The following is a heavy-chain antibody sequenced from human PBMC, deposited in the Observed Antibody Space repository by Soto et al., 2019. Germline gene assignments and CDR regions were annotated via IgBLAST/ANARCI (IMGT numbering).Heavy chain of an antibody. CDR2: INTDGSTT. CDR3: AREDSIIIPAVSDF. CDR1: GFTFSDHW. V-gene: IGHV3-74*01. Sequence: GGSLRLSCAASGFTFSDHWMHWVRQAPGEGLVWVSRINTDGSTTSYADSVKGRFTISRDNVKNTLFLQMNSLRAEDTAIYYCAREDSIIIPAVSDFWGQGTLVTVSS. J-gene: IGHJ4*02. D-gene: IGHD2-2*01.